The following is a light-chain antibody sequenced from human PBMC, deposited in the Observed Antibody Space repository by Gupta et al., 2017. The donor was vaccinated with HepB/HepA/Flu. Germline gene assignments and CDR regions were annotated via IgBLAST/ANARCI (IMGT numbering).Light chain of an antibody. CDR2: KVS. V-gene: IGKV2-30*02. CDR1: QSLAHSDGNTY. Sequence: DVVMTQSPLSLPVTLGQPASISCRSSQSLAHSDGNTYLNWFQQRPGQSPRRLIYKVSNRDSGVPDRFSGSGSGTDFTLKISRVEAEDVGVYYCMQGTHWPLWTFGQGTKLEIK. J-gene: IGKJ2*02. CDR3: MQGTHWPLWT.